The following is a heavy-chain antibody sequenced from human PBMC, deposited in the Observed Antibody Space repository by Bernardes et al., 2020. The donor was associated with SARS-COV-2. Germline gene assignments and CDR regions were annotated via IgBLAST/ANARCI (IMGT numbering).Heavy chain of an antibody. V-gene: IGHV1-2*02. Sequence: ASVKVSCKASGYTFTANCMHWVRQAPGQGLEWMGWINPKSGDTNYAQKFQGRVTVTGDTSITTAYMEVTRLTSDDTAVYYCAKGSCNWNYPRFDQWGQGTLVTVSS. CDR2: INPKSGDT. CDR3: AKGSCNWNYPRFDQ. J-gene: IGHJ4*02. D-gene: IGHD1-7*01. CDR1: GYTFTANC.